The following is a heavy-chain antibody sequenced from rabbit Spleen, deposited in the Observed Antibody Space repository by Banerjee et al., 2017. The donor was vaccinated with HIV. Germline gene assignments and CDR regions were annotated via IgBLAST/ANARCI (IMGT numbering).Heavy chain of an antibody. CDR3: AGAINDGGAWEYTL. J-gene: IGHJ3*01. D-gene: IGHD6-1*01. Sequence: QEQLEESGGGLVKPGASLTLTCTASGFTLSSYYMWWVRQAPGKGLEWIGHISISSTKTWYASWAKGRFTISKTSSTTVDLQMTGLTAADTATYFCAGAINDGGAWEYTLWGQGTLVTVS. V-gene: IGHV1S45*01. CDR2: ISISSTKT. CDR1: GFTLSSYY.